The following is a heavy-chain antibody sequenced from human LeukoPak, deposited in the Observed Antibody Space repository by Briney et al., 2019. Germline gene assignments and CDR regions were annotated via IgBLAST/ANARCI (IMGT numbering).Heavy chain of an antibody. Sequence: GGSLRLSCAASGFTFSSYAMSWVRQAPGKGLEWVSAISGSGGSTYYADSVKGRFTISRDNAKNSLYLQMNSLRAEDTALYYCAKARGYNYGGTFDSWGQGTLVTVSS. CDR1: GFTFSSYA. CDR2: ISGSGGST. V-gene: IGHV3-23*01. CDR3: AKARGYNYGGTFDS. J-gene: IGHJ4*02. D-gene: IGHD5-18*01.